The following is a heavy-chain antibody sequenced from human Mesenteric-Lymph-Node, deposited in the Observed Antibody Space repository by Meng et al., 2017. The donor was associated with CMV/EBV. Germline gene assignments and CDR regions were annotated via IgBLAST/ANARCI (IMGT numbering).Heavy chain of an antibody. CDR2: ISYDGSNK. J-gene: IGHJ4*02. CDR1: GFTFSSYA. Sequence: GGSLRLSCAASGFTFSSYAMHWVRQAPGKGLEWVAVISYDGSNKYYADSVKGRFTISRDNSKNTLYLQMNSLRAEDTAVYYCAKWAAAGTSIRYYFDYRGQGTLVTVSS. D-gene: IGHD6-13*01. CDR3: AKWAAAGTSIRYYFDY. V-gene: IGHV3-30*04.